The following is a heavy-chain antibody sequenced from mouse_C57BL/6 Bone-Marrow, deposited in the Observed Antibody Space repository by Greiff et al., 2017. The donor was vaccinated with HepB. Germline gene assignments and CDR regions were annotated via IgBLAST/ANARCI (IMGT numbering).Heavy chain of an antibody. CDR2: ISSGSSTI. Sequence: EVQRVESGGGLVKPGGSLKLSCAASGFTFSDYGMHWVRQAPEKGLEWVAYISSGSSTIYYADTVKGRFTISRDNAKNTLFLQMTSLRSEDTAMYYCATYDYGVDYWGQGTTLPVSS. CDR3: ATYDYGVDY. V-gene: IGHV5-17*01. CDR1: GFTFSDYG. J-gene: IGHJ2*01. D-gene: IGHD2-4*01.